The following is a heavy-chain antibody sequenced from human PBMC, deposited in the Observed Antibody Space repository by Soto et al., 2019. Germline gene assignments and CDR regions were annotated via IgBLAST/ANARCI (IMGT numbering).Heavy chain of an antibody. J-gene: IGHJ4*02. CDR1: GYTFTSYY. Sequence: QVQLVQSGAEVKKPGASVKVSCKASGYTFTSYYMHWVRQAPGQGLEWMGIINPSGGSTSYAQKFPGRVTMTRDTSPSPVYMELSSLRSEDTAVYYCARAVGGNGYRRSWSAFDYWGQGTLVTVSS. D-gene: IGHD6-13*01. CDR3: ARAVGGNGYRRSWSAFDY. V-gene: IGHV1-46*01. CDR2: INPSGGST.